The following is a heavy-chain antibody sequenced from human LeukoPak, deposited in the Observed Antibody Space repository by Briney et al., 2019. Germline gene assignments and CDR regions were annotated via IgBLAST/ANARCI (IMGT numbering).Heavy chain of an antibody. CDR3: ARDSRIPRGWFDP. J-gene: IGHJ5*02. CDR1: GGTFSSYA. Sequence: ASVKVSCKASGGTFSSYAISWVRQAPGQGLEWMGWISAYNGNTNYAQKLQGRVTMTTDTSTSTAYMELRSLRSDDTAVYYCARDSRIPRGWFDPWGQGTLVTVSS. D-gene: IGHD2-21*01. CDR2: ISAYNGNT. V-gene: IGHV1-18*01.